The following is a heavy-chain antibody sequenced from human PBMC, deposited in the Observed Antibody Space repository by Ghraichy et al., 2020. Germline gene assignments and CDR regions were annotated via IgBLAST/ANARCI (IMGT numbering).Heavy chain of an antibody. CDR3: ARRAYNSSGWEVRWYFDY. J-gene: IGHJ4*02. V-gene: IGHV1-18*04. CDR2: ISAYNGNT. Sequence: ASVKVSCKASGYTFTSYGISWVRQAPGQGLEWMGWISAYNGNTNYAQKLQGRVTMTTDTSTSTAYMELRSLRSDDTAVYYCARRAYNSSGWEVRWYFDYWGQGTLVTVSS. D-gene: IGHD6-19*01. CDR1: GYTFTSYG.